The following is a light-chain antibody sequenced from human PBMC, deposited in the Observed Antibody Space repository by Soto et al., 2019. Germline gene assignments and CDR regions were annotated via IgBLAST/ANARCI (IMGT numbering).Light chain of an antibody. J-gene: IGKJ1*01. V-gene: IGKV1-5*03. Sequence: DIQMTQSPSTLSASVGDRVTITCRASQSISSWLAWYQQKPGKAPKLLIYKASSLDSGVPSRFSGSGSGTEFTLTISSLQPEDFATYYCQQYNTYWTFGQGNKVEIK. CDR2: KAS. CDR3: QQYNTYWT. CDR1: QSISSW.